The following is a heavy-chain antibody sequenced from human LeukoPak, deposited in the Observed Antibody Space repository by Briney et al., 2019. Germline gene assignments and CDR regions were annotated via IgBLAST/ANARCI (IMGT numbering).Heavy chain of an antibody. J-gene: IGHJ5*02. CDR1: GYTFTSYD. CDR3: ARAPRITMVRGVIYWFDP. V-gene: IGHV1-8*03. D-gene: IGHD3-10*01. CDR2: MNPNSGNT. Sequence: ASVKVSCKASGYTFTSYDINWVRQATGQGLEWMGRMNPNSGNTGYAQKFQGRVTITRNTSISTAYMELSSLRSEDTAVYYCARAPRITMVRGVIYWFDPWGQGTLVTVSS.